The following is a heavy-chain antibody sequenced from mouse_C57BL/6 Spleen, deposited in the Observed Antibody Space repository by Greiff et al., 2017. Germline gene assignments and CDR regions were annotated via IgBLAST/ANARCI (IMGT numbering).Heavy chain of an antibody. V-gene: IGHV7-3*01. CDR1: GFTFTDYY. Sequence: EVKLVASGGGLVQPGGSLSLSCAASGFTFTDYYMSWVRQPPGKALEWLGFIRNKANGYTTEYSASVKGRFTISRDNSQSILYLQMNALRAEDSATYYCARNVRYFDYWGQGTTLTVSS. J-gene: IGHJ2*01. CDR2: IRNKANGYTT. CDR3: ARNVRYFDY.